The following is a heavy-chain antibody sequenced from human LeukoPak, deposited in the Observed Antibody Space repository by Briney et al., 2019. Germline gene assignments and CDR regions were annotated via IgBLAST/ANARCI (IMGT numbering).Heavy chain of an antibody. CDR2: IYYSGST. CDR3: ARGAVAAKGIDY. V-gene: IGHV4-59*01. D-gene: IGHD6-19*01. J-gene: IGHJ4*02. CDR1: GGSISSYY. Sequence: SETLSLTCTVSGGSISSYYWSWIRQPPGKELEWSGYIYYSGSTNYNPSLKSRVTISVDTSKNQFSLKLSSVTAADTAVYYCARGAVAAKGIDYWGQGTLVTVSS.